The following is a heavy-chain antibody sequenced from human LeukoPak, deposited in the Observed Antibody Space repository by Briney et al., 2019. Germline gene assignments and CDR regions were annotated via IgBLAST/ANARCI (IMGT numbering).Heavy chain of an antibody. CDR3: TSNQN. Sequence: GGSLRLSCAASGFTFSSNWMSWVRQSPGKGPEWVANINEDGSWKNHVGSVEGRFTISRDNAKNSLHLQMNSLRVEDTAIYYCTSNQNWGQGTLVTVSS. V-gene: IGHV3-7*01. CDR1: GFTFSSNW. J-gene: IGHJ4*02. CDR2: INEDGSWK.